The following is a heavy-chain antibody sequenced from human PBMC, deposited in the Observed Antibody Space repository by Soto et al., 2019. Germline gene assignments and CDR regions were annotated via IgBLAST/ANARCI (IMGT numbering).Heavy chain of an antibody. V-gene: IGHV4-59*01. CDR2: IYYSGST. D-gene: IGHD6-19*01. Sequence: TLSLTCTVSGGSISSYYWSWIRQPPGKGLEWIGYIYYSGSTNYNPSLKSRVTISVDTSKNQFSLKLSSVTAAGTAVYYCARAPVVAVAGSYYYYGMDVWGQGPTVTVSS. CDR3: ARAPVVAVAGSYYYYGMDV. J-gene: IGHJ6*02. CDR1: GGSISSYY.